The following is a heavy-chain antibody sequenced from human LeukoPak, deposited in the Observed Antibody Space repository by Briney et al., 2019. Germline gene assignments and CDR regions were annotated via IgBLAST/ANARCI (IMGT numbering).Heavy chain of an antibody. V-gene: IGHV4-4*02. CDR3: TRENAAFSPFGY. Sequence: SETLSLTCGVSAGSITTTNFWSWVRQTPGQGLEWIGEVSVSGLSDYNPSLRGRVTMSLDTSKNHLSLKLTSVTAADTAVYYCTRENAAFSPFGYWGQGTLVTV. J-gene: IGHJ4*02. CDR1: AGSITTTNF. D-gene: IGHD6-25*01. CDR2: VSVSGLS.